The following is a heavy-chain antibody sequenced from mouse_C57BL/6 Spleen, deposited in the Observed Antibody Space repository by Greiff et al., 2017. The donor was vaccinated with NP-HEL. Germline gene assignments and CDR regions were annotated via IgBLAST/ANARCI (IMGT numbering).Heavy chain of an antibody. CDR3: ARQAAQATRYAMDY. CDR2: IDPSDSYT. V-gene: IGHV1-50*01. D-gene: IGHD3-2*02. CDR1: GYTFTSYW. Sequence: VQLQQPGAELVKPGASVKLSCKASGYTFTSYWMQWVKQRPGQGLEWIGEIDPSDSYTNYNQKFKGKATLTVDTSSSTAYMQLSSLTSEDSAVYYCARQAAQATRYAMDYWGQGTSVTVSS. J-gene: IGHJ4*01.